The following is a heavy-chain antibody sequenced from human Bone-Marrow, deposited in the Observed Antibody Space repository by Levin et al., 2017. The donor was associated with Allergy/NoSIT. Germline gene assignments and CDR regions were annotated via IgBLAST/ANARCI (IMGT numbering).Heavy chain of an antibody. CDR3: ARDPGRYYDIPY. Sequence: ASVKVSCAASGFTVSSNYMSWVRQAPGKGLEWVSVIYSGGSTYYADSVKGRFTISRDNSKNTLYLQMNSLRAEDTAVYYCARDPGRYYDIPYWGQGTLVTVSS. J-gene: IGHJ4*02. V-gene: IGHV3-66*01. CDR1: GFTVSSNY. D-gene: IGHD3-9*01. CDR2: IYSGGST.